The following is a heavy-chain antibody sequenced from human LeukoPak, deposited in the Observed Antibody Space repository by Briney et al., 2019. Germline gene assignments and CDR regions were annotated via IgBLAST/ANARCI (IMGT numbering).Heavy chain of an antibody. J-gene: IGHJ4*02. CDR1: GYSISSGDY. D-gene: IGHD2-2*01. Sequence: SQTLSLTCAVSGYSISSGDYWGWIRHSPGKELEWLGSIYHSGSTHYNPSVKSRVTISVDTPKNQFSLSLNSVTAADTAVYYCARNHSTQGYFDYWGQGTLVTVSS. CDR2: IYHSGST. V-gene: IGHV4-38-2*01. CDR3: ARNHSTQGYFDY.